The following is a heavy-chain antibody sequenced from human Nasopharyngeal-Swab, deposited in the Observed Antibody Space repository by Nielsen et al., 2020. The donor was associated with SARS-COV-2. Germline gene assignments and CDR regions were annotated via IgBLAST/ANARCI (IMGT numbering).Heavy chain of an antibody. CDR2: ISSSSSYI. J-gene: IGHJ6*03. D-gene: IGHD6-13*01. V-gene: IGHV3-21*04. CDR3: ARRRGHSSSWHYDYYYYMDV. Sequence: WIRQPPGKGLEWVSSISSSSSYIYYADSVKGRFTISRDNAKNSLYLQMNSLRAEDTAVYYCARRRGHSSSWHYDYYYYMDVWGKGTTVTVSS.